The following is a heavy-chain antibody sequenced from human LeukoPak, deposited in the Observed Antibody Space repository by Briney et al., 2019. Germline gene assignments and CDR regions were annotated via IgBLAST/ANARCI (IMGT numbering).Heavy chain of an antibody. CDR2: ISGSGGST. J-gene: IGHJ5*02. V-gene: IGHV3-23*01. CDR3: AKDTRYCSGGSCYPRWFDP. D-gene: IGHD2-15*01. CDR1: GYTVSPNY. Sequence: GGSLRLSCAASGYTVSPNYLSWVRQAPGKGLEWVSAISGSGGSTYYADSVKGRFTISRDNSKNTLYLQMNSLRAEDTAVYYCAKDTRYCSGGSCYPRWFDPWGQGTLVTVSS.